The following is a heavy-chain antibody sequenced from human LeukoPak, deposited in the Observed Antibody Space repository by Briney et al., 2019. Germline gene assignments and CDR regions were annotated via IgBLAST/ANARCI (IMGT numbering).Heavy chain of an antibody. J-gene: IGHJ4*02. CDR3: SKLAVASADS. CDR2: ISPNGGTK. V-gene: IGHV3-48*03. CDR1: GFSFSDYE. Sequence: GGSLRLSCAASGFSFSDYEMNWVLQSPAKGLEWVSNISPNGGTKYYAGSVKGRFTISRDNAKNSLYLQMNSLRAEDTGVYFCSKLAVASADSWGQGTLVTVSS. D-gene: IGHD6-19*01.